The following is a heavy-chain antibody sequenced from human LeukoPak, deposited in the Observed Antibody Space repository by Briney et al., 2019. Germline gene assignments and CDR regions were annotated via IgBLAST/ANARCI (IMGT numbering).Heavy chain of an antibody. J-gene: IGHJ6*04. CDR2: INHSGST. Sequence: PSETLSLTRAVYGGSFSGYYWSWIRQPPGKGLEWIGEINHSGSTNYNPSLKSRVTISVDTSKNQFSLKLSSVTAADTAVYYCARGCSGGSCYYYYYGMDVWGKGTTVTVSS. V-gene: IGHV4-34*01. CDR3: ARGCSGGSCYYYYYGMDV. D-gene: IGHD2-15*01. CDR1: GGSFSGYY.